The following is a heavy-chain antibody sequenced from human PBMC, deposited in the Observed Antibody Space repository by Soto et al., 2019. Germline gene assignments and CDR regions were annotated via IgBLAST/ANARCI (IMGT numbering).Heavy chain of an antibody. J-gene: IGHJ6*01. Sequence: PGGSLRLSCAASVFTFSSYSMNLVRQAPGKGLECVSSISISSSYIYYADSVKGRFTISRDNAKNSLYLQMNSLRAEETAVYYCARYRHNWSGYSYRMAIWAQGTTVTISS. D-gene: IGHD3-3*01. CDR1: VFTFSSYS. CDR2: ISISSSYI. V-gene: IGHV3-21*01. CDR3: ARYRHNWSGYSYRMAI.